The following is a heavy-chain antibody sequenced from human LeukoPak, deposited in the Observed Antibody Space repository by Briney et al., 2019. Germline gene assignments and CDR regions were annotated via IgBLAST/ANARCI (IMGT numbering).Heavy chain of an antibody. V-gene: IGHV4-39*07. CDR3: ASTSPKYYYESSGYSSLFDN. CDR2: IYYSGNT. D-gene: IGHD3-22*01. CDR1: GGSISSSSYY. J-gene: IGHJ4*02. Sequence: SETLSLTCTVSGGSISSSSYYWGWIRQPPGKGLEWIGTIYYSGNTYYNPSLKSRFTISVDTSKNQFSLKLRSVTAADTALYYCASTSPKYYYESSGYSSLFDNWGQGTLVTVSS.